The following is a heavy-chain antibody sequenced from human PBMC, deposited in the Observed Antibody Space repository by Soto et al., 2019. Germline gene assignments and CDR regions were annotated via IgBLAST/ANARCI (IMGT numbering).Heavy chain of an antibody. D-gene: IGHD2-15*01. Sequence: QMQLVQSGPEVKKPGTSVKVSCKASGFTFTSSAVQWVRQARGQRLEWIGWIVVGSGNTNYAQKFQERVTITRDMXKSTAYMELSSLRSEDTAVYYCAAEPLGSVYYFDYWGQGTLVTVSS. V-gene: IGHV1-58*01. J-gene: IGHJ4*02. CDR3: AAEPLGSVYYFDY. CDR1: GFTFTSSA. CDR2: IVVGSGNT.